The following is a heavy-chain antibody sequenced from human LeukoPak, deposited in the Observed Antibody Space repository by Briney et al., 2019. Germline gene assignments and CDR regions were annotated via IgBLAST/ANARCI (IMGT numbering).Heavy chain of an antibody. CDR3: ARDQASGWYRWFDP. Sequence: SETLSLTCAVYGGSFSGYYWSWIRQPPGKGLEWIGEINHSGSTNYNPPLKSRVTISVDTSKNQFSLKLSSVTAADTAVYYCARDQASGWYRWFDPWGQGTLVTVSS. CDR2: INHSGST. D-gene: IGHD6-19*01. CDR1: GGSFSGYY. V-gene: IGHV4-34*01. J-gene: IGHJ5*02.